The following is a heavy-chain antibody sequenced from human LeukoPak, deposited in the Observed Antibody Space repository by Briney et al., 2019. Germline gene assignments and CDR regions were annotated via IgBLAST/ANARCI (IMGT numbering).Heavy chain of an antibody. CDR1: GFTFSDYY. Sequence: PGGSLRLSCAASGFTFSDYYMTWIRQALGKGLEWVSYISSSGSTIYYADSAKGRFTISRDNAKNSLYLQMNSLRAEDTAVYSCAGRPSGRSYLSWGQGTLVTVSS. CDR2: ISSSGSTI. V-gene: IGHV3-11*01. D-gene: IGHD2-15*01. CDR3: AGRPSGRSYLS. J-gene: IGHJ5*02.